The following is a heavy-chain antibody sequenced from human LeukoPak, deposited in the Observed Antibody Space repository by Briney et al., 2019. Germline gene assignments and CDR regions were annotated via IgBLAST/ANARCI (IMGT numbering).Heavy chain of an antibody. D-gene: IGHD3-9*01. CDR2: ISSSGTTI. J-gene: IGHJ4*02. CDR3: SREKRYFDWLLIAGYFDS. CDR1: GLTFSDNY. V-gene: IGHV3-11*01. Sequence: PGGSLRLSCAASGLTFSDNYMGWIRHAPGKGLEWVSYISSSGTTIYYADTVKGRFTISRDNAKNSLYLQMNSLRVADTAIYYCSREKRYFDWLLIAGYFDSWGQGTLVTVSS.